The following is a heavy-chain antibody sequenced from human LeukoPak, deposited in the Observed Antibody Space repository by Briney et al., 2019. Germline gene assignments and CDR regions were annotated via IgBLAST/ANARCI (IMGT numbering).Heavy chain of an antibody. CDR1: GGSISSGSYY. CDR2: IYTSGST. J-gene: IGHJ5*02. CDR3: ARDPLGYCSGGSCYTNWFDP. Sequence: KPSQTLSLTCTVSGGSISSGSYYWSWIRQPAGKGLEWLGRIYTSGSTNYNPSLKSRVTISVDTSKNQFSLKLSSVTAADTAVYYCARDPLGYCSGGSCYTNWFDPWGQGTLVTVSS. V-gene: IGHV4-61*02. D-gene: IGHD2-15*01.